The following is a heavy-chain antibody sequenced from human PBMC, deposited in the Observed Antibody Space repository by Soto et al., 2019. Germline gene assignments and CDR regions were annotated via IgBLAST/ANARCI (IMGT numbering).Heavy chain of an antibody. CDR1: GFTFSSYA. CDR2: ISSNGGST. CDR3: VKDRGTAMVFFDY. V-gene: IGHV3-64D*06. D-gene: IGHD5-18*01. Sequence: GGSLRLSCSASGFTFSSYAMHWVRQAPGKGLEYVSAISSNGGSTYYADSVKGRFTISRDNSKNTLYLQMSSLRAEDTAVYYCVKDRGTAMVFFDYWGQGTLVTVSS. J-gene: IGHJ4*02.